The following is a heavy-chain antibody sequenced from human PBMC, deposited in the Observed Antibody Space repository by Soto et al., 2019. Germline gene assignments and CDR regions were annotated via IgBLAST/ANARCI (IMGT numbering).Heavy chain of an antibody. CDR3: VRVFDIYYFYL. V-gene: IGHV3-33*01. D-gene: IGHD3-9*01. J-gene: IGHJ4*02. CDR1: GFTFSTYG. Sequence: PGGSLRLSSSASGFTFSTYGMHWVRQAPGKGLEWVALIWSDGSNKYYADSVKGRFTISRDNSKKTLYLQMKSLRAEDTAVYYCVRVFDIYYFYLWRQGNMVTVSS. CDR2: IWSDGSNK.